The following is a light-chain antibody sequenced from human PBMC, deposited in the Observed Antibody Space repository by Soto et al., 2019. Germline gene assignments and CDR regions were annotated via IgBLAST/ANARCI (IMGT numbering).Light chain of an antibody. CDR1: NSNIGSDI. CDR2: TTN. J-gene: IGLJ1*01. CDR3: GSWDSSLSAYV. Sequence: VLTQPPSASGTPGQRATISCCGSNSNIGSDIVNCYQLLPGAAPEVLINTTNQRPSGVPERFSGSKSGTSASLAISGLQSEDEADYYCGSWDSSLSAYVFGTGTKVTV. V-gene: IGLV1-44*01.